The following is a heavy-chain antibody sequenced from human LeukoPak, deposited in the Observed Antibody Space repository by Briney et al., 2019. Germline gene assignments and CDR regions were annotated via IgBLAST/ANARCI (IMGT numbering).Heavy chain of an antibody. CDR2: MNPNSGNT. Sequence: GASVKVSCKASGYTFTSYDINWVRQATGQGLEWMGWMNPNSGNTGYAQKFQGRVTMTRNTSISTAYMELSSLRSEDTAVYYCASWSALGYCSSTSCYGWHDAFDIWGQGTMVTVSS. CDR3: ASWSALGYCSSTSCYGWHDAFDI. V-gene: IGHV1-8*01. J-gene: IGHJ3*02. D-gene: IGHD2-2*03. CDR1: GYTFTSYD.